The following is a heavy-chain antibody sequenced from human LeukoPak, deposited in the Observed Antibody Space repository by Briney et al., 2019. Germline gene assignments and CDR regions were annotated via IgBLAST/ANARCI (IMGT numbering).Heavy chain of an antibody. CDR1: GFTFSSYA. CDR3: ARAKTLVGANRYYFDY. D-gene: IGHD1-26*01. V-gene: IGHV3-64*01. CDR2: ISSNGGST. J-gene: IGHJ4*02. Sequence: GGSLRLSCAASGFTFSSYAMHWVRQAPGKGLEYVSAISSNGGSTYYANSVKGRFTISRDNSKNTLYLQMGSLRAEDMAVYYCARAKTLVGANRYYFDYWGQGNLVTVSS.